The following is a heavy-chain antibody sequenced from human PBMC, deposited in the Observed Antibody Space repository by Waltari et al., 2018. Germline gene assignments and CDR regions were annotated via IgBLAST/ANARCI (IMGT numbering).Heavy chain of an antibody. J-gene: IGHJ6*03. V-gene: IGHV3-53*04. CDR3: AKDPYCSGGSCHTYYMDV. CDR2: FYSGGRT. CDR1: GGSISSYY. D-gene: IGHD2-15*01. Sequence: VQLQESGPGLVKPSETLSLTCTVSGGSISSYYWSWIRQPPGKGLEWVSVFYSGGRTYYSDSVKGRLTISRDNSKNTLYLQMNSLRAEDTAVYYCAKDPYCSGGSCHTYYMDVWGKGNPGHRLL.